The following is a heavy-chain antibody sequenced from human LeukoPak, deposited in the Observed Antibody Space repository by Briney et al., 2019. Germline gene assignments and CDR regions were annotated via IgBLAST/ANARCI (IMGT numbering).Heavy chain of an antibody. Sequence: GASVKVSCKASGGTFSSYAISWVRQAPGQGLEWMGGIIPIFGTANYAQKFQGRVTITADESTSTAYMELSSLRSDDTAVYYCARGRLSSGSYLDYFDYWGQGTLVTVSS. CDR1: GGTFSSYA. CDR2: IIPIFGTA. V-gene: IGHV1-69*13. J-gene: IGHJ4*02. D-gene: IGHD3-10*01. CDR3: ARGRLSSGSYLDYFDY.